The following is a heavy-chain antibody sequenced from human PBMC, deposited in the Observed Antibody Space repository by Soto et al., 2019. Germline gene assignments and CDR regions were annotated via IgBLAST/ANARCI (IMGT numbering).Heavy chain of an antibody. CDR1: GGSISSGGYY. D-gene: IGHD3-3*01. CDR2: IYYSGST. CDR3: ARGLYEAPPLY. V-gene: IGHV4-31*03. Sequence: SETLSLTCTDSGGSISSGGYYWSWIRQHPGKGLEWIGYIYYSGSTYYNPSLKSRVTISVDTSKNQFSLKLSSVTAADTAVYYCARGLYEAPPLYWGQGTLVTVSS. J-gene: IGHJ4*02.